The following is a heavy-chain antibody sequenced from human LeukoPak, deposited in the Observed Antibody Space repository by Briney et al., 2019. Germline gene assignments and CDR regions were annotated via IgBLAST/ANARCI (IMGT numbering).Heavy chain of an antibody. CDR1: GGSISSYY. D-gene: IGHD2-21*01. Sequence: ETLSLTCTVSGGSISSYYWSWIRQPPGKGLEWVSAISGSGGSTYYADSVKGRFTISRDNSKNTLYLQMNSLRAEDTAVYYCASRDTAYCGGDCFDYWGQGTLVTVSS. CDR2: ISGSGGST. J-gene: IGHJ4*02. CDR3: ASRDTAYCGGDCFDY. V-gene: IGHV3-23*01.